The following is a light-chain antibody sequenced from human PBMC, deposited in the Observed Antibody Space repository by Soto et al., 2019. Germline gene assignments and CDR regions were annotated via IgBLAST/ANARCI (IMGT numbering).Light chain of an antibody. CDR2: GAS. CDR3: QQYNNWPPWT. V-gene: IGKV3-15*01. Sequence: EIVMTQSPATLSVSPGERATLSCRASQSVSSNLAWYQQKPCQAPRLLIYGASTRATGIPARFSGSGSGTEFTLTSSSRQSEDFAVYCCQQYNNWPPWTFGQGTKVEIK. CDR1: QSVSSN. J-gene: IGKJ1*01.